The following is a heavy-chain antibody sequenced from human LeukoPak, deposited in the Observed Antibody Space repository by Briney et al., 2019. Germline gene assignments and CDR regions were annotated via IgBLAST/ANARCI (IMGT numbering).Heavy chain of an antibody. D-gene: IGHD6-19*01. CDR2: IYYSGST. CDR1: GGSISSSSYY. V-gene: IGHV4-39*02. CDR3: ARESRLVYAFDI. Sequence: SETLSLTCTVSGGSISSSSYYWGWIRQPPGKGLEWIGSIYYSGSTYYNPSLKSRVTISVDTSKNQFSLKLSSVTAADTAVYYCARESRLVYAFDIWGQGTMVTVSS. J-gene: IGHJ3*02.